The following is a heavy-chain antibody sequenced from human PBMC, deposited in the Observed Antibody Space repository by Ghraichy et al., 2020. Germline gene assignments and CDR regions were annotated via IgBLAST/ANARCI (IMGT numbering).Heavy chain of an antibody. Sequence: SETLSLTCTVSGGSISSYYWSWIRQPAGKGLEWIGRIYTSGSTNYNPSLKSRVTMSVDTSKNQFSLKLSSVTAADTAVYYCARSGFSSTSCYPGGFDPWGQGTLVTVSS. V-gene: IGHV4-4*07. CDR1: GGSISSYY. CDR3: ARSGFSSTSCYPGGFDP. D-gene: IGHD2-2*01. CDR2: IYTSGST. J-gene: IGHJ5*02.